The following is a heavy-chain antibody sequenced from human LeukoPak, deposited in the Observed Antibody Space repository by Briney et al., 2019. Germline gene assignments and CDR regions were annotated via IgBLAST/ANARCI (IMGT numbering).Heavy chain of an antibody. CDR1: GFTFSSYA. CDR3: AKRYSSSWYFNWFDP. CDR2: ISGSGGST. J-gene: IGHJ5*02. D-gene: IGHD6-13*01. Sequence: GGSLRLSCAASGFTFSSYAMRWVRQAPGRGLEWVSAISGSGGSTSYTDSVKGRFTISRDNSKNTLYLQMNSLRAEDTAVYYCAKRYSSSWYFNWFDPWGQGTLVTVSS. V-gene: IGHV3-23*01.